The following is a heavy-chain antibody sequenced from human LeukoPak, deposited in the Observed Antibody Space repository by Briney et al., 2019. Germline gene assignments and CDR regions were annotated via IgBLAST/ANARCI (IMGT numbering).Heavy chain of an antibody. CDR2: ISYDGSNK. Sequence: GRSLRLSCAASGFTFSSYGMHWVRQAPGKGLEWVAVISYDGSNKYYADSVKGRFTISRDNSKNTLYLQMNSLRAEDTAVYYCANPSHGRRYYYGMDVWGQGTTVTVSS. J-gene: IGHJ6*02. V-gene: IGHV3-30*18. CDR1: GFTFSSYG. CDR3: ANPSHGRRYYYGMDV. D-gene: IGHD1-26*01.